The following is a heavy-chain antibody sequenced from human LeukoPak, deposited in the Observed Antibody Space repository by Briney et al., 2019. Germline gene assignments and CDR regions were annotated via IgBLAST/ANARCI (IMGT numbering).Heavy chain of an antibody. J-gene: IGHJ4*02. Sequence: GGSLRLSCAASGFTVITNDMTWVRQAPGKGLEWVSVLYSDGNTKYAASVQGRFTISRDNSKNTPYLEMNSLSPDDTAVYYCARGVEPLAANTLAYWGQGTLVTVSS. CDR3: ARGVEPLAANTLAY. D-gene: IGHD1-14*01. V-gene: IGHV3-53*01. CDR2: LYSDGNT. CDR1: GFTVITND.